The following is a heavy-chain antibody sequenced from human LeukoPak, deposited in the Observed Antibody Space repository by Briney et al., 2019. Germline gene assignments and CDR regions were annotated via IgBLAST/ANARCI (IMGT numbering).Heavy chain of an antibody. J-gene: IGHJ4*02. CDR2: IYYSGST. CDR1: GDSISSSSYS. D-gene: IGHD2-2*01. Sequence: SETLSLTCAVSGDSISSSSYSWGWIRQPPGKGLEWIGSIYYSGSTYHNPSLKSRVTISVDTSKNQFSLKLSSVTAADTAVYYCARRSGVVVGHSYYFDYWGQGTLVTVSS. V-gene: IGHV4-39*07. CDR3: ARRSGVVVGHSYYFDY.